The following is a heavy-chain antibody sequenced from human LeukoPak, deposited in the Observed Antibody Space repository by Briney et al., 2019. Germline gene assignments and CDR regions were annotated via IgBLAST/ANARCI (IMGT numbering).Heavy chain of an antibody. CDR2: ISFDGTNK. V-gene: IGHV3-30*04. J-gene: IGHJ4*02. CDR3: ARGRLAVFGSLQD. CDR1: GLTFSSFA. D-gene: IGHD3-16*01. Sequence: GGSPGLSCAASGLTFSSFALHWVRLAPGKGLEWLAVISFDGTNKYYADSVEGRFTISRDRSNNTLYLQMNSLRTDDTALYYCARGRLAVFGSLQDWGQGTLVTVSS.